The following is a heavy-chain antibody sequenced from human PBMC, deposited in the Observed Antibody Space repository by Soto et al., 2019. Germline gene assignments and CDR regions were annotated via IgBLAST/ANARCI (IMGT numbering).Heavy chain of an antibody. CDR2: ISGSGGST. CDR1: GDSMSSSN. V-gene: IGHV3-23*01. CDR3: AKDVSLYGPNWFDP. Sequence: PSETLSLTCTVSGDSMSSSNWWNWVRQPPGKGLEWVSAISGSGGSTYYADSVKGRFTISRDNSKNTLYLQMNSLRAEDTAVYYCAKDVSLYGPNWFDPWGQGTLVTVSS. J-gene: IGHJ5*02. D-gene: IGHD3-10*01.